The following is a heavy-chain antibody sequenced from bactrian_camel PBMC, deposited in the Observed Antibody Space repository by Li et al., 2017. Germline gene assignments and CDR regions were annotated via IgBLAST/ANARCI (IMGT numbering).Heavy chain of an antibody. CDR3: AAECPPQFDDFRSPQH. CDR1: ASRYSEYC. Sequence: HVQLVESGGGSVQPGGSLSLSCVASASRYSEYCMGWFRQAPGKEREGIAAVDTAGKVYYADAVRGRFTVSRHNANRTLYLQMNSLRPEDTAVYYCAAECPPQFDDFRSPQHWGQGTQVTVS. CDR2: VDTAGKV. J-gene: IGHJ4*01. V-gene: IGHV3S53*01. D-gene: IGHD4*01.